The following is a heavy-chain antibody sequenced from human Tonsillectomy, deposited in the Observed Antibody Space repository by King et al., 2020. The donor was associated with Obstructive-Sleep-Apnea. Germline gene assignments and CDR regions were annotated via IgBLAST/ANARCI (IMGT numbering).Heavy chain of an antibody. D-gene: IGHD3-22*01. CDR2: ISGSGGST. CDR3: ARVEIYYYHSSGYRDDYLHH. Sequence: VQLVQSGGGLVQRGESLRLSCAASGFPFTNYVMTWVRQAPGKGLEWVSGISGSGGSTYYADSVKGRFTISRDNSKKTLNLQMNSLRAEDTAIYYCARVEIYYYHSSGYRDDYLHHWGQGTLVTVSS. V-gene: IGHV3-23*04. CDR1: GFPFTNYV. J-gene: IGHJ1*01.